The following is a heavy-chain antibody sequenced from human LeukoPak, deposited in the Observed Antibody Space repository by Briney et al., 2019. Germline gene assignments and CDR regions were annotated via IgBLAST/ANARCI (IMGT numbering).Heavy chain of an antibody. J-gene: IGHJ4*02. CDR3: ANGGDSSRYFDY. D-gene: IGHD3-22*01. CDR1: GGSISSGDYY. V-gene: IGHV4-30-4*01. CDR2: IYYSGST. Sequence: SETLSLTCTVSGGSISSGDYYWSWVRQPPGRGLEWIGYIYYSGSTYYNPSLKSRVTISVDTSKNQFSLKLSSVTAADTAVYYCANGGDSSRYFDYWGQGTLVTVSS.